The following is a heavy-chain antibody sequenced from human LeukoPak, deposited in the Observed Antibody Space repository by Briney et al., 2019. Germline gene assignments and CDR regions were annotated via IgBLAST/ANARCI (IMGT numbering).Heavy chain of an antibody. CDR3: ARSSIAEWDY. CDR2: IYSGGST. V-gene: IGHV3-66*01. J-gene: IGHJ4*02. CDR1: GFTFSSYA. Sequence: PGGSLRLSCAASGFTFSSYAMSWVRQAPGKGLEWVSVIYSGGSTYYADSVKGRFTISRDNSKNTLYLQMNSLRAEDTAVYYYARSSIAEWDYWGQGTLVTVSS. D-gene: IGHD6-6*01.